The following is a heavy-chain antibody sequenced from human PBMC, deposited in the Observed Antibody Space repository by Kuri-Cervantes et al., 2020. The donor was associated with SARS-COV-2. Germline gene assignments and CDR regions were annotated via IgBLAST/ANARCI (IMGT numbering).Heavy chain of an antibody. J-gene: IGHJ6*02. CDR3: ARVDCTEGVCYTGLPICTYFYFGIAV. D-gene: IGHD2-8*01. V-gene: IGHV3-33*01. Sequence: GGSLRLSCAASGFTFSSYGMHWVRQAPGKGLEWVAVIWYDGSNKYYADSVKGRFTISRDNSKNTLYLQMNSLRAEDTAVYYCARVDCTEGVCYTGLPICTYFYFGIAVWGQGTTVTVSS. CDR2: IWYDGSNK. CDR1: GFTFSSYG.